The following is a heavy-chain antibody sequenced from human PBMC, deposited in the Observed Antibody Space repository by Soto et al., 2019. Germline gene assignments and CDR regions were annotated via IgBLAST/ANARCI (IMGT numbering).Heavy chain of an antibody. V-gene: IGHV3-23*01. CDR1: GFTFSIYA. Sequence: GGSLRLSCAASGFTFSIYAMSWVRQAPGKGLEWVSAISGSGGSTYYADSVKGRFTISRDNSKNTLYLQMNSLRAEDTAVYYCASHGSGSLGHYYYGMDVWGQGTTVTVSS. J-gene: IGHJ6*02. CDR2: ISGSGGST. CDR3: ASHGSGSLGHYYYGMDV. D-gene: IGHD3-10*01.